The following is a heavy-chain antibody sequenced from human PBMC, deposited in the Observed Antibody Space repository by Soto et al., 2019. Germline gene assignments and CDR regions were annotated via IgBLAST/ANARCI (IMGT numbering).Heavy chain of an antibody. CDR1: GFTFSSYA. V-gene: IGHV3-23*01. CDR2: ISGDGSST. Sequence: EVQLLESGGGLVQPGGSPRLSCAASGFTFSSYAMSWVRQAPGKGLEWVSAISGDGSSTYFADSGKGRFTISRDNSKNTLYLQMNSLRAEDTAVYYCAKDWEFDWPNYYFDYWGQGTLVTVSS. J-gene: IGHJ4*02. CDR3: AKDWEFDWPNYYFDY. D-gene: IGHD3-9*01.